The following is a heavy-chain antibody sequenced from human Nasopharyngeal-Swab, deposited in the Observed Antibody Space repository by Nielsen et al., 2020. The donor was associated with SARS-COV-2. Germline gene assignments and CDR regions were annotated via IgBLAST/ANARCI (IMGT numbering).Heavy chain of an antibody. CDR2: INHSGST. J-gene: IGHJ6*03. CDR1: GGSFTSYY. D-gene: IGHD2-2*01. Sequence: SETLSLTCVVSGGSFTSYYWGWIRQPPGKGLEWIAEINHSGSTNYNPSLKSRVTISVDTSKNQFSLKLSSVTAADTAVYYCARGLSGIVPAPILGLGPYYSYYYMDVWGKGTAVTVSS. V-gene: IGHV4-34*01. CDR3: ARGLSGIVPAPILGLGPYYSYYYMDV.